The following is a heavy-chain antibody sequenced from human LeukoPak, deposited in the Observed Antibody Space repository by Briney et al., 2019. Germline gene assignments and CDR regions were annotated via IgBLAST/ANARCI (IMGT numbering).Heavy chain of an antibody. J-gene: IGHJ3*02. CDR3: ARDQYSGHWYYALDM. Sequence: PGGSLRLSCAASGFTFSSYSMNWVRQAPGKGLEWGSYISSSISVIYYADSVKGRFTISRDNAKNSLYLQMNSLRDEDTAVYYCARDQYSGHWYYALDMWGQETMVSVSS. CDR2: ISSSISVI. D-gene: IGHD6-19*01. V-gene: IGHV3-48*02. CDR1: GFTFSSYS.